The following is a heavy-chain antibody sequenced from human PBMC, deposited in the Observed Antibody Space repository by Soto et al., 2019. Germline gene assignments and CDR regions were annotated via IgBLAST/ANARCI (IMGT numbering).Heavy chain of an antibody. D-gene: IGHD3-10*01. CDR3: SRHAEYHYGSGSLWLYFDL. V-gene: IGHV4-59*08. CDR1: DDSISSHY. Sequence: QVQLQESGPGLVKPSETLSLTCTVSDDSISSHYWRWIRQPPGKGLEWIGYIYYSGSTNYNPSLKCRVNTSVHTSKHQFSLKLNSVNAADTAVYYCSRHAEYHYGSGSLWLYFDLLGRGDQVTLSA. CDR2: IYYSGST. J-gene: IGHJ2*01.